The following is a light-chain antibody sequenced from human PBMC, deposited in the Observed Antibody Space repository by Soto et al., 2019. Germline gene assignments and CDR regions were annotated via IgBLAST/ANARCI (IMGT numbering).Light chain of an antibody. CDR3: ATWDDSLNARGV. CDR2: NNN. J-gene: IGLJ3*02. V-gene: IGLV1-44*01. CDR1: RSNIGNNA. Sequence: QSVLTQPPSASGTPGQRVTISCSGSRSNIGNNAVSWYQQFPGTAPKLLIYNNNQRPSGVPDRFSGSKSGTSASLAISGLPSEDEDDYYCATWDDSLNARGVFGGGTKVTVL.